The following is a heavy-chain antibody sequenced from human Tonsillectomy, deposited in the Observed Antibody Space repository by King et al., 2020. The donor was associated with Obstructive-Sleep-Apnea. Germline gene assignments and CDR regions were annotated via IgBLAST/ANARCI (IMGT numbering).Heavy chain of an antibody. V-gene: IGHV4-34*01. CDR2: INHSGST. CDR1: GGSFSGYY. J-gene: IGHJ5*02. CDR3: ARGKQDTAMARVGWFDP. Sequence: QVQLQQWGAGLLKPSETLSLTCAVYGGSFSGYYWSWIRQPPGKGLEWIGEINHSGSTNYNPSLKSRVTISVDTSKNQFSLKLSSVTAADTAVYYCARGKQDTAMARVGWFDPWGQGTLVTVSS. D-gene: IGHD5-18*01.